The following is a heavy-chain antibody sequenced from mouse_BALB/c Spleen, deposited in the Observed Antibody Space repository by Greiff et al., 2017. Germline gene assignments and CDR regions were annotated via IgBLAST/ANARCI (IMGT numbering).Heavy chain of an antibody. CDR1: GFNIKDYY. J-gene: IGHJ3*01. V-gene: IGHV14-4*02. Sequence: EVKLLESGAELVRSGASVKLSCTASGFNIKDYYMHWVKQRPEQGLEWIGWIDPENGDTDYAPKFQGKATMTADTSSNTAYLQLSSLTSEDTAVYYCNALRHPLFAYWGQGTLVTVSA. CDR2: IDPENGDT. CDR3: NALRHPLFAY. D-gene: IGHD1-2*01.